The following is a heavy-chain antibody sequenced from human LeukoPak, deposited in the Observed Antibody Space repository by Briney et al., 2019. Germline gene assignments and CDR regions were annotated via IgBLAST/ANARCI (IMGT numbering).Heavy chain of an antibody. Sequence: TGGSLRLSCGASGFTFSNYWMSWVRQAPGKGLEWVANIKEDGSEKNYVDSAKGRFTISRDNAKDSLYLQMNSLGAEDTAVYYCARDIPQGLSYFDYWGQGTLVTVSS. V-gene: IGHV3-7*04. CDR2: IKEDGSEK. J-gene: IGHJ4*02. CDR3: ARDIPQGLSYFDY. CDR1: GFTFSNYW. D-gene: IGHD2-2*02.